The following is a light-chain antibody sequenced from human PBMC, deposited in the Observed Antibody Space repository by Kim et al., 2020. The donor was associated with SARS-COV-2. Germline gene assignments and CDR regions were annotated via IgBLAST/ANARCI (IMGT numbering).Light chain of an antibody. CDR2: GAS. V-gene: IGKV3-20*01. CDR3: QQYGSSPLT. Sequence: LSPGERATLSCRASQSVSSSYLAWYQQKPGQAPRLLIYGASSRATGIPDRFSGSGSGTDFTLTISRLEPEDFAVYYCQQYGSSPLTFGQGTKLEI. J-gene: IGKJ2*01. CDR1: QSVSSSY.